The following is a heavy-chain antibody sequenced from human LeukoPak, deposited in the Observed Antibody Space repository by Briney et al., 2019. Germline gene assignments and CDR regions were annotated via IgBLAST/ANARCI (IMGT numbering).Heavy chain of an antibody. CDR2: ISSSSSYK. V-gene: IGHV3-21*01. CDR3: ASGRYCSGGSCYMDY. J-gene: IGHJ4*02. CDR1: GFTFSSYS. Sequence: GGSLRLSCAASGFTFSSYSMNWVRQAPGKGLEWVSSISSSSSYKYYADSVKGRFTISRDNAKNSLYLQMNSLRAEDTAVYYCASGRYCSGGSCYMDYWGQGTLVTVSS. D-gene: IGHD2-15*01.